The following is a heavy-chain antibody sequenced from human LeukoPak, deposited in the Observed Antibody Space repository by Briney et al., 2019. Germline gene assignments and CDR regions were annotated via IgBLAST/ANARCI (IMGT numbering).Heavy chain of an antibody. D-gene: IGHD6-13*01. CDR3: ARDIAAAGYFYY. J-gene: IGHJ4*01. V-gene: IGHV4-59*01. CDR2: IYYSGST. Sequence: SETLSLTCTVSGGSISGYYCSWIRQPPGKGLEWIGYIYYSGSTNYNPSLKSRVTISVDTSKNQFSLKLSSVTAADTAVYYCARDIAAAGYFYYGGRGTLVTVSS. CDR1: GGSISGYY.